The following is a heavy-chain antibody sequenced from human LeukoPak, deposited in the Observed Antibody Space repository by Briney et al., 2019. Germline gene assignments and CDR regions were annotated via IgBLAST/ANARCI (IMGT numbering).Heavy chain of an antibody. CDR2: INTNTGNP. CDR3: ARGPRTDYDFWSGYWGPYYYYYYMDV. CDR1: GYTFTSYA. D-gene: IGHD3-3*01. Sequence: ASVKVSCKASGYTFTSYAMNWVRQAPGQGLEWMGWINTNTGNPTYAQGFTGRFVFSLDTSVSTAYLQISSLKAEDTAVYYCARGPRTDYDFWSGYWGPYYYYYYMDVWGKGTTVTVSS. V-gene: IGHV7-4-1*02. J-gene: IGHJ6*03.